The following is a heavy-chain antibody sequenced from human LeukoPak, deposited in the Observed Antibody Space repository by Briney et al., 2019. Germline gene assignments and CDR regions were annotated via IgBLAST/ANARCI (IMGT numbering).Heavy chain of an antibody. V-gene: IGHV4-34*01. D-gene: IGHD3-10*01. Sequence: PSETLSLTCAVYGGSFSGYYWGWIRQPPGKGLEWIGEINHSGSTNYNPSLKSRVTISVDTSKNQFSLKLSSVTAADTAVYYCARLSRTYYYGSGSYYYYGMDVWGQGTTVTVSS. CDR2: INHSGST. J-gene: IGHJ6*02. CDR1: GGSFSGYY. CDR3: ARLSRTYYYGSGSYYYYGMDV.